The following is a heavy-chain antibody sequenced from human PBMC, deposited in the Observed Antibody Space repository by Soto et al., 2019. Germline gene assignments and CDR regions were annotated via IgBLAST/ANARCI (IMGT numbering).Heavy chain of an antibody. Sequence: ASVKVSCKASGYTFTSYGISWVRQAPGQGLEWMGWISAYNGNTNYAQKLQGRVTMTRDTSTSTAYMELSSLRSEDTAVYYCARVGYYGSGSYYYYYGMDVWGQGTTVTVSS. CDR1: GYTFTSYG. V-gene: IGHV1-18*01. CDR3: ARVGYYGSGSYYYYYGMDV. J-gene: IGHJ6*02. CDR2: ISAYNGNT. D-gene: IGHD3-10*01.